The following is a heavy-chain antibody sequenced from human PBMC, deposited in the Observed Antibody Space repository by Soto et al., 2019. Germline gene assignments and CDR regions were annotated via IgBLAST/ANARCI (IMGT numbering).Heavy chain of an antibody. CDR2: IWYDGSNK. Sequence: QVQLVESGGGVVQPGRSLRLSCAASGFTFSSYGMHWVRQAPGRGLEWVAVIWYDGSNKYYADSVKGRFTISRDNSKNTLYLQMNSLRAEDTAVYYCARLGHCSGGSCSDGFDYWGQGTLVTVSS. CDR1: GFTFSSYG. V-gene: IGHV3-33*01. J-gene: IGHJ4*02. D-gene: IGHD2-15*01. CDR3: ARLGHCSGGSCSDGFDY.